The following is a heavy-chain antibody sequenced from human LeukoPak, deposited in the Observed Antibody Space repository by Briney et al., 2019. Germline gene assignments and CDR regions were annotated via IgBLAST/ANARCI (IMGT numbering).Heavy chain of an antibody. CDR3: ARVAGKIVVVQDFDY. V-gene: IGHV3-48*01. D-gene: IGHD2-2*01. CDR1: GFTFSSYS. CDR2: ISSSSSTI. Sequence: GGSLRLSCAASGFTFSSYSMNWVRQAPGKGLEWVSYISSSSSTIYYADSVKGRFTISRDNAKNSLYLQMNSLRAEDTAVYYCARVAGKIVVVQDFDYWGQGTLVTVSS. J-gene: IGHJ4*02.